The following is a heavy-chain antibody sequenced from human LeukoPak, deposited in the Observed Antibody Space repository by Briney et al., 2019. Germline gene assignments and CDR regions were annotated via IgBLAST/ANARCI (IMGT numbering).Heavy chain of an antibody. J-gene: IGHJ4*02. CDR3: ARDSDQYYDFWSGYQEASGY. V-gene: IGHV3-21*01. Sequence: GGSLRLSCAASGFTFSSYSMNWVRQAPGKGLEWVSSISSSSSYIYYADSVKGRFTISRDNAKNSLYLQMNSLRAEDTAVYYCARDSDQYYDFWSGYQEASGYWGQGTLVTVSS. CDR2: ISSSSSYI. CDR1: GFTFSSYS. D-gene: IGHD3-3*01.